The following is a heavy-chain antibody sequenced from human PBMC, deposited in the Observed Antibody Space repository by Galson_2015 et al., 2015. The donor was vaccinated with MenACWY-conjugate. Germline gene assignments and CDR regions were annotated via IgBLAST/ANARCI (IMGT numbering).Heavy chain of an antibody. V-gene: IGHV3-30*03. CDR3: TTGAYGDTDY. CDR1: GFTFSSYG. CDR2: ISYDGSNK. Sequence: SLRLSCAASGFTFSSYGMHWVHQAPGKGLEWVAVISYDGSNKYYADSVKGRFTISRDNSKNTLYLQMNSLKTEDTAVYYCTTGAYGDTDYWGQGTLVTVSS. J-gene: IGHJ4*02. D-gene: IGHD4-17*01.